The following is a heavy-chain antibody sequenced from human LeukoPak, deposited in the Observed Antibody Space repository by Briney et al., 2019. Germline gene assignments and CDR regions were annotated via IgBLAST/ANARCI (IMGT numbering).Heavy chain of an antibody. D-gene: IGHD6-19*01. CDR3: ARDSDFYQWLVLPDSYGMDV. CDR2: IYSGGST. V-gene: IGHV3-66*01. Sequence: SGGSLRLSCAASGFTVSSNYMSWVRQAPGKGLEWVSVIYSGGSTYYADSVKGRFTISRDNSKNTLYLQMNSLRAEDTAVYYCARDSDFYQWLVLPDSYGMDVWGQGTTVTVSS. CDR1: GFTVSSNY. J-gene: IGHJ6*02.